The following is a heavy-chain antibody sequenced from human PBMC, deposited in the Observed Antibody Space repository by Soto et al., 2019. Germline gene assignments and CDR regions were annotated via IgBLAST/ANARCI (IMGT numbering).Heavy chain of an antibody. Sequence: SVKVSCKASGYTFTSYYINWVRQATGQGLEWMGWMNPNSGNTGYAQKFQGRVTMTRNTSISTAYMELSSLRSEDTAVYYCARGALPYGCYDILMVCYNPPSFDFWCQATLVTLSS. V-gene: IGHV1-8*01. D-gene: IGHD3-9*01. CDR2: MNPNSGNT. J-gene: IGHJ5*01. CDR1: GYTFTSYY. CDR3: ARGALPYGCYDILMVCYNPPSFDF.